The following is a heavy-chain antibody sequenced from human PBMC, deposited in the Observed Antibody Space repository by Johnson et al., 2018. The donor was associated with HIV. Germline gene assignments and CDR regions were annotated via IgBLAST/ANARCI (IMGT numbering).Heavy chain of an antibody. V-gene: IGHV3-30-3*01. CDR3: AKDLGIVGAVHRTFDI. J-gene: IGHJ3*02. CDR2: ISYDGSNK. Sequence: QVQLVESGGGLVTPGGSLRLSCAASAFTFRSYSMHWVRQAPGKGLEWVAVISYDGSNKYYAASVKGRFTISRDDSKNTLYLQMNSLRVEDTAVYYCAKDLGIVGAVHRTFDIWGQGTMVTVSS. D-gene: IGHD1-26*01. CDR1: AFTFRSYS.